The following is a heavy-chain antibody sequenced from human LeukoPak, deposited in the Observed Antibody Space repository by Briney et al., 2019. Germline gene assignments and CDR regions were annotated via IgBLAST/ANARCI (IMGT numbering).Heavy chain of an antibody. CDR2: IYYSGST. Sequence: SGTLSLTCTVSGGSISSYYWSWIRQPPGKGLEWIGYIYYSGSTNYNPSLKSRVTISVDTSKNQFSLKLSSVTAADTAVYYCARAQTEGYCSGGSCYGVSDPAFDYWGQGTLVTVSS. CDR3: ARAQTEGYCSGGSCYGVSDPAFDY. V-gene: IGHV4-59*01. CDR1: GGSISSYY. J-gene: IGHJ4*02. D-gene: IGHD2-15*01.